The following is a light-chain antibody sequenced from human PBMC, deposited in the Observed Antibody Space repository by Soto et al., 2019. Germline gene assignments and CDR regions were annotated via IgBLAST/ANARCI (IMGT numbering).Light chain of an antibody. CDR2: DAS. V-gene: IGKV3-11*01. CDR1: QSVTTS. J-gene: IGKJ4*01. Sequence: EIVLTQSPATLSLSPGGRATLSCRASQSVTTSLAWYQHQPGQAPRLLIYDASTRAAGVPARFSGSGSGTHFTLTISSLEPGDFAVYYCQHRSNWPSLTFGGGTKLELK. CDR3: QHRSNWPSLT.